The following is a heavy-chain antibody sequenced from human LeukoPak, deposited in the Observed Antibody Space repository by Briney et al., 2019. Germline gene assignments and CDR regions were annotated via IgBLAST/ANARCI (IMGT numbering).Heavy chain of an antibody. D-gene: IGHD3-10*01. CDR3: ARYSSWFPNDY. V-gene: IGHV1-2*02. CDR1: GYTFTGYY. CDR2: INPKSGGT. Sequence: ASVKVSCKASGYTFTGYYMHWVRQAPGQGLEWMGWINPKSGGTNYAQKFQGRVTMTRDTSISTAYMELSRLRSDDTAVYYCARYSSWFPNDYWGQGTLVTVSS. J-gene: IGHJ4*02.